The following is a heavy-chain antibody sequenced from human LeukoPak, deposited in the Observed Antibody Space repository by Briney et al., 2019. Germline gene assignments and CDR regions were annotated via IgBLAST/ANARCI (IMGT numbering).Heavy chain of an antibody. CDR1: GFTFSSYG. Sequence: GGSLRLSCAASGFTFSSYGMNWVRQAPGKGLEWVAFIRYDGSNKYSADSVKGRFTISRDNSKNTLYLQMNSLRAEDTAVYYCAKDLDYYDSSGLFDYWGQGTLVTVSS. D-gene: IGHD3-22*01. CDR2: IRYDGSNK. CDR3: AKDLDYYDSSGLFDY. J-gene: IGHJ4*02. V-gene: IGHV3-30*02.